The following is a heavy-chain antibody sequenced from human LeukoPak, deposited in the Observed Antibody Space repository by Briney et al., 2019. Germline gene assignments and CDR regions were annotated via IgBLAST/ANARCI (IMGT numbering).Heavy chain of an antibody. Sequence: ASVKVSCKASGYTFTSYGISGVREAPGQGLEWRGWISAYNGNTNYAQNLQGRVTMTKDTSTSTAYMELRSLRSDDTAVYYCARVQGYCSSTSCYGAYEDYWGQGTLVTVSS. D-gene: IGHD2-2*01. J-gene: IGHJ4*02. CDR1: GYTFTSYG. CDR3: ARVQGYCSSTSCYGAYEDY. V-gene: IGHV1-18*01. CDR2: ISAYNGNT.